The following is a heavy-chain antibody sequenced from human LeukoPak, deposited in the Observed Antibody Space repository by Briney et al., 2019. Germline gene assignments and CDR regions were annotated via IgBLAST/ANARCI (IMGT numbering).Heavy chain of an antibody. CDR1: GGSIGNYY. CDR2: IYYSGST. D-gene: IGHD3-22*01. V-gene: IGHV4-59*08. Sequence: SETLSLTCTVSGGSIGNYYWTWIRQPPGKGLEWIGYIYYSGSTNYNPSLKSRVTISVDTSKNQFSLKLSSVTAADTAVYYCARREGYYDSSGYYPHWYFDLWGRGTLVTVSS. CDR3: ARREGYYDSSGYYPHWYFDL. J-gene: IGHJ2*01.